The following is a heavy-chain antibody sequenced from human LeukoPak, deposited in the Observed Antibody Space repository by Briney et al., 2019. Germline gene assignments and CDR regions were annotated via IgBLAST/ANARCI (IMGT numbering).Heavy chain of an antibody. D-gene: IGHD4-17*01. Sequence: RGSLRLSCGASGFTVSSNYMSWVPETPGKGVEWVSVIYRGGSTNYAGSVEGRFTISRDKYKNTVYLQLKSLRAEDTAVYYCARAPDYGDPYWYFDLWGRGTLVTVSS. CDR1: GFTVSSNY. J-gene: IGHJ2*01. CDR2: IYRGGST. CDR3: ARAPDYGDPYWYFDL. V-gene: IGHV3-53*01.